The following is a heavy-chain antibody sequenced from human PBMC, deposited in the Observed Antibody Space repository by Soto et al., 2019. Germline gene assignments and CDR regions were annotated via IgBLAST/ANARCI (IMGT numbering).Heavy chain of an antibody. CDR3: ARSIDSSGYYPPNFDY. Sequence: GGSLRLSCAASGFTFSSYAMHWVRQAPGKGLEWVAVISYDGSNKYYADSVKGRFTISRDNSKNTLYLQMNSLRAEDTAVYYCARSIDSSGYYPPNFDYWGQGTLVTGSS. V-gene: IGHV3-30-3*01. CDR1: GFTFSSYA. J-gene: IGHJ4*02. CDR2: ISYDGSNK. D-gene: IGHD3-22*01.